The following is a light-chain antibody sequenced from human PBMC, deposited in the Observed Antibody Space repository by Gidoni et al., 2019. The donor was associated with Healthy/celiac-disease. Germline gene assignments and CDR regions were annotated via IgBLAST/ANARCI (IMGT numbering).Light chain of an antibody. CDR3: QQYNDYST. CDR2: KAS. V-gene: IGKV1-5*03. J-gene: IGKJ1*01. CDR1: QSISSW. Sequence: DIQMTPSPSTLSASVGDRVTITCRASQSISSWLAWYQQKPGKAPQVLIYKASTLESGVPSRFSGSGSGTEFTLTISSLQPDDFATYYCQQYNDYSTFGQGTKVEIK.